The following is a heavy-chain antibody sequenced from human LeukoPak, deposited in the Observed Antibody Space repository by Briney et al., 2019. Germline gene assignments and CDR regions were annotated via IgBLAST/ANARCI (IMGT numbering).Heavy chain of an antibody. V-gene: IGHV4-34*01. Sequence: SETLSLTCAVYGGSFSGYYWSWIRQPPGKGLEWIGEINHSGSTNYNPSLKSRVTISVDTSKNQFSLKLSSVTAADTAVYYCARGLPVAIPPYWFDPWGQGTLVTVFS. CDR3: ARGLPVAIPPYWFDP. CDR1: GGSFSGYY. J-gene: IGHJ5*02. CDR2: INHSGST. D-gene: IGHD2-2*01.